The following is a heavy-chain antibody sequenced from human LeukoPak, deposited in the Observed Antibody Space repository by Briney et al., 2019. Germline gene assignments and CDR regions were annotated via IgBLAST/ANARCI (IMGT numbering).Heavy chain of an antibody. CDR3: ALIAAAGPGGY. V-gene: IGHV4-59*12. J-gene: IGHJ4*02. CDR1: GGSISSYY. D-gene: IGHD6-13*01. Sequence: PSETLSLTCTVSGGSISSYYCSWIRQPPGKGLEWIGYIYYSGSTNYNPSLKSRVTISVDTSKNQFSLKLSSVTAADTAVYYCALIAAAGPGGYWGQGTLVTVSS. CDR2: IYYSGST.